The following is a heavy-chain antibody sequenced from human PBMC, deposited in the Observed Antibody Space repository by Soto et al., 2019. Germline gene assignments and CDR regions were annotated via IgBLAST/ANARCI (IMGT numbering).Heavy chain of an antibody. CDR2: IKPDGSEQ. V-gene: IGHV3-7*05. CDR3: ARSTHSSADY. D-gene: IGHD3-22*01. Sequence: EVKLVESGGTLVQPGGSLRLSCAGSGFTFSLYWMSWVRQAPGKGLEWVAHIKPDGSEQFYVDSVRGRFTVSRDSAKNSMYLQMNSLRGEDAAVYYCARSTHSSADYWGQGTLVAVSA. J-gene: IGHJ4*02. CDR1: GFTFSLYW.